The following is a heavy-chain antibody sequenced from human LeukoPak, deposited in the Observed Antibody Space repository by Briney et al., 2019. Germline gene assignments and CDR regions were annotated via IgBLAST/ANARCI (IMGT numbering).Heavy chain of an antibody. V-gene: IGHV3-7*01. CDR3: ARDDPLWFGESHYDY. J-gene: IGHJ4*02. D-gene: IGHD3-10*01. Sequence: PGGSLRLSCAASGFTFSSYWMRWVRQAPGKGLEWVANIKQDGSEKYYVDSVKGRFTISRDNAKNSLYLQMNSLRAEYTAVYYCARDDPLWFGESHYDYWGQGTLVTVSS. CDR1: GFTFSSYW. CDR2: IKQDGSEK.